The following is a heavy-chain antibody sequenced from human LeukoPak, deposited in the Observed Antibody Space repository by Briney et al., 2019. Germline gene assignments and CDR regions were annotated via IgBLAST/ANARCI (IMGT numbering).Heavy chain of an antibody. CDR3: AKETIVVVPAAILRYYDYYYMDV. Sequence: SETLSLTCTVSGGSISSSSYYWGWIRQPPGRGLEWIGSIYYSGSTYYNPSLKSRVTISVDTSKNQFSLKLSSVTAADTAVYYCAKETIVVVPAAILRYYDYYYMDVWGKGTTVTVSS. V-gene: IGHV4-39*01. J-gene: IGHJ6*03. CDR1: GGSISSSSYY. CDR2: IYYSGST. D-gene: IGHD2-2*02.